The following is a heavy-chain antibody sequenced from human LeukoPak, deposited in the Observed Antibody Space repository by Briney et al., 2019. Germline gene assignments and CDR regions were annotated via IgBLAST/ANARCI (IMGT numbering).Heavy chain of an antibody. CDR3: ARRLGMTVSAFDY. D-gene: IGHD7-27*01. V-gene: IGHV3-64*01. CDR1: GFTFSSYA. J-gene: IGHJ4*02. Sequence: QTGGSLRLSCAASGFTFSSYAMHWVRQAPGKGLEYVSAISSNGGSTYYANSVKGRFTISRDNSKNTLYLQMGSLRAEDMAVYYCARRLGMTVSAFDYWGQGTLVTVSS. CDR2: ISSNGGST.